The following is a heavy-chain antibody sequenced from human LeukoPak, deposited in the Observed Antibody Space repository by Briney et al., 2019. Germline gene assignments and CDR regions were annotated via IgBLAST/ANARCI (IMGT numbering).Heavy chain of an antibody. CDR1: GGSFSGYS. CDR3: ARVVDWFDP. V-gene: IGHV4-34*01. J-gene: IGHJ5*02. D-gene: IGHD2-15*01. CDR2: INHRGSS. Sequence: PSETLSLTCVVHGGSFSGYSWSWIRQPPGKGREWIGEINHRGSSNYNPSLKSRVTISVATTKNQFSLKLSSGTAADTAVYYCARVVDWFDPWGQGTLVTVSS.